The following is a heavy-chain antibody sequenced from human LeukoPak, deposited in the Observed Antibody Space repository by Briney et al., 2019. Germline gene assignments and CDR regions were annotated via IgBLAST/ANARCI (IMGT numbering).Heavy chain of an antibody. CDR2: IWSDGNNR. V-gene: IGHV3-30*02. J-gene: IGHJ6*03. Sequence: GGSLRLSCAASGFTFRNYGMHWVRQATGKELEWVSFIWSDGNNRFYADSVKGRLTISRDNSKNMLYLQMDSLRPEDTAVYYCAKDPGASVSGFYMDVWGKGTTVIVSS. CDR1: GFTFRNYG. D-gene: IGHD2-8*02. CDR3: AKDPGASVSGFYMDV.